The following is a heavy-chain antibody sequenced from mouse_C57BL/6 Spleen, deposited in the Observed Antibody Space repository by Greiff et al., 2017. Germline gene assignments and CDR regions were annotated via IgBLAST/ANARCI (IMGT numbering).Heavy chain of an antibody. V-gene: IGHV14-3*01. CDR1: GFNIKNTY. J-gene: IGHJ1*03. D-gene: IGHD1-1*01. CDR2: IDPADGNT. Sequence: DVQLQESVAELVRPGASVKLSCTASGFNIKNTYMHWVKQRPEQGLAWIGRIDPADGNTKYAPKFQGKATITADPSSNTAYLQLSSLTSEDTAIDYCARQTTVVASRYFDVWGTGTTVTVAS. CDR3: ARQTTVVASRYFDV.